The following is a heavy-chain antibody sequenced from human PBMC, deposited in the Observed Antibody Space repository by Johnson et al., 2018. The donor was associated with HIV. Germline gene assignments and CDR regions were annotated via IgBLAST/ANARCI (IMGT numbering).Heavy chain of an antibody. J-gene: IGHJ3*02. CDR1: GFTVSSNY. D-gene: IGHD6-13*01. CDR2: IYSGGST. V-gene: IGHV3-66*01. Sequence: VQLVESGGGVVQPGRSLRLSCAASGFTVSSNYMTWVRQAPGKGLEWVSVIYSGGSTGYADSVKGRFTISRDNAKNSLYLQMNSLRAEDTAVYYCARDEYPLRAAAWKSAFDIWGQGTMVTVSS. CDR3: ARDEYPLRAAAWKSAFDI.